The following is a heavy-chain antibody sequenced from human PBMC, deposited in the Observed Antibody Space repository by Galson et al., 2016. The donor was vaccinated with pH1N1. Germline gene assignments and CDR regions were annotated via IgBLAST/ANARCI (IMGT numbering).Heavy chain of an antibody. D-gene: IGHD4-17*01. Sequence: SVKVSCKASGYTFISYDISWVRQAPGQGLEWMGRISGYNGNTNYAQKLQGRVTMTTDTSTSTAYMELRSLRSDDTAVYYCARAGYGDYVGYFGYWGKGTMVTVSS. V-gene: IGHV1-18*01. J-gene: IGHJ4*02. CDR2: ISGYNGNT. CDR1: GYTFISYD. CDR3: ARAGYGDYVGYFGY.